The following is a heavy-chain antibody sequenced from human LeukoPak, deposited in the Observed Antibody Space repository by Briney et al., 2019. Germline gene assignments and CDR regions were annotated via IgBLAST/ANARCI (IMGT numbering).Heavy chain of an antibody. CDR1: GYSFTSYW. D-gene: IGHD2-2*01. Sequence: GESLKSFCKLSGYSFTSYWIGWVRQMPGKGLEWMGIIYPGDSDTRYSPSFQGQVTISADKSISTTYLQWSSLKASDTAMYYCAGSSSNSEYDYWGQGTLVTVSS. V-gene: IGHV5-51*01. CDR2: IYPGDSDT. J-gene: IGHJ4*02. CDR3: AGSSSNSEYDY.